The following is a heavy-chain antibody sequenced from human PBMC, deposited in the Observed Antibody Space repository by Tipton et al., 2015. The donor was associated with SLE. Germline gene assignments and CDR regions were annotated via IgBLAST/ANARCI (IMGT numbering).Heavy chain of an antibody. Sequence: TLSLTCAVSGGSISSSNWWSWVRQPPGKGLEWIGEISHSGSTNYNPSLKSRVTISVDKPKNQFSLKLSSVTAADTAVYYCARVRAARHLILGGYYYYIDFWGKGTTVTVSS. D-gene: IGHD6-6*01. J-gene: IGHJ6*03. CDR3: ARVRAARHLILGGYYYYIDF. CDR2: ISHSGST. CDR1: GGSISSSNW. V-gene: IGHV4-4*02.